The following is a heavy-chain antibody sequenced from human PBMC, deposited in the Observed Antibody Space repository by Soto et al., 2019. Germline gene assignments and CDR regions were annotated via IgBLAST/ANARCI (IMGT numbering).Heavy chain of an antibody. CDR2: IYHSGST. CDR3: ARGPSLSY. D-gene: IGHD3-9*01. V-gene: IGHV4-4*02. CDR1: GGSISSSNW. J-gene: IGHJ4*02. Sequence: SETLSLTYAVSGGSISSSNWWSWVRQPPGKGLEWIGEIYHSGSTNYNPSLKSRVTTSVDRSKNQFYLNVSSVTAADTAVYYYARGPSLSYWGQGTLVTVSS.